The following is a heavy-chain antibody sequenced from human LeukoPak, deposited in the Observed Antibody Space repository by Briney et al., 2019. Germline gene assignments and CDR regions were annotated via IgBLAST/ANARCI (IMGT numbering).Heavy chain of an antibody. CDR1: GFTFSSYA. CDR3: SKHYVWGSYRYDY. V-gene: IGHV3-23*01. CDR2: ISGSGGST. D-gene: IGHD3-16*02. Sequence: GGSLRLSCAASGFTFSSYAMSWVRQAPGKGLEWVSAISGSGGSTYYADSVKGRFTISRDNSKNTLYLQMNSLRAEDTAVYYCSKHYVWGSYRYDYWGQGTPVTVSS. J-gene: IGHJ4*02.